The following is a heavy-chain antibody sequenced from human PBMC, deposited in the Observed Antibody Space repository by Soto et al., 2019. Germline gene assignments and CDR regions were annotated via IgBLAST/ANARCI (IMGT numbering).Heavy chain of an antibody. D-gene: IGHD6-13*01. CDR3: ARDLPGYSSRRNDAFDI. CDR2: ISSSSSTI. Sequence: EVQLVESGGGLVQPGGSLRLSCAASGFTFSSYSMNWVRQAPGKGLEWVSYISSSSSTIYYADSVKGRFTISRDNAKNSLYLQMNSLRDEDTAVYYCARDLPGYSSRRNDAFDIWGRGTMVTVSS. CDR1: GFTFSSYS. J-gene: IGHJ3*02. V-gene: IGHV3-48*02.